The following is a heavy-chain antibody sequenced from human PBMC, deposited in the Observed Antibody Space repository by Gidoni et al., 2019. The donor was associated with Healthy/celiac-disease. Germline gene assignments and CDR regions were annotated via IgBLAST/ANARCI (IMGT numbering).Heavy chain of an antibody. CDR2: IYPGDSDT. CDR1: EYSFTSYW. V-gene: IGHV5-51*01. CDR3: ARLRQQQGDFDL. Sequence: EVQLVQSGTEVKKPGESLKISCQASEYSFTSYWIGWVRQVPGKGLEWMGIIYPGDSDTRYSPSFQGQVTISADKSISTAYLQWSSLKASDTAMYYCARLRQQQGDFDLWGRGTLVTVSS. D-gene: IGHD6-13*01. J-gene: IGHJ2*01.